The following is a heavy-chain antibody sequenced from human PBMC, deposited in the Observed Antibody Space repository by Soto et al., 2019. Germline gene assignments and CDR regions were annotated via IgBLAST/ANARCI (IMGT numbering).Heavy chain of an antibody. J-gene: IGHJ6*02. Sequence: QVQLQESGPGLVKPSQTLSLTCTVSGDSMNSGDYYCNWIRQSPGKGLEWIGHIYNGGNSYQNPSLKGRCTISVDTSKNQFSLRLISVTVADTAVYYCARDYYNSPYSMDVWGQGTTVNVSS. CDR3: ARDYYNSPYSMDV. CDR1: GDSMNSGDYY. CDR2: IYNGGNS. V-gene: IGHV4-30-4*01.